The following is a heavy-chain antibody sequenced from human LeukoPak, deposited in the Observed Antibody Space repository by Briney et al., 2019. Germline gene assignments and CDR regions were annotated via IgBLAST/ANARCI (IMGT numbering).Heavy chain of an antibody. D-gene: IGHD5-24*01. CDR3: ATESLERFRYFPL. CDR1: GLSFENYV. CDR2: ISGSGKTI. Sequence: PGGSLRLSCVGSGLSFENYVLSWVRQAPGKGLVWVAAISGSGKTIYYADSVKGRFTVSRDNSRSTLYLQMNSLRAEDTANYYCATESLERFRYFPLWGQGTLVSVSS. J-gene: IGHJ1*01. V-gene: IGHV3-23*01.